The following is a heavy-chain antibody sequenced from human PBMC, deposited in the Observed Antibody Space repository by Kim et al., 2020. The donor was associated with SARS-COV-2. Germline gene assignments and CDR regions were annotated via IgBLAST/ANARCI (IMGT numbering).Heavy chain of an antibody. V-gene: IGHV5-51*01. CDR1: GYSFTSYW. D-gene: IGHD3-3*01. CDR2: IYPGDSDT. CDR3: ARLPQHYDFWSGANWFDP. Sequence: GESLKISCKGSGYSFTSYWIGWVRQMPGKGLEWMGIIYPGDSDTRYSPSFQGQVTISADKSISTAYLQWSSLKASDTAMYYCARLPQHYDFWSGANWFDPWGQGTLVTVSS. J-gene: IGHJ5*02.